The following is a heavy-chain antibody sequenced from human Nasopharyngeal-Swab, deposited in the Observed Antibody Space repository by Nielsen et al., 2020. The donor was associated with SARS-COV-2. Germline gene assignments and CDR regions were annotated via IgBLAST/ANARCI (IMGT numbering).Heavy chain of an antibody. CDR3: ARGWIYYFDY. CDR2: IYYSWST. V-gene: IGHV4-39*07. Sequence: GSLSLSFPVSGGSLSSSSYYRGWIRQPPGKGLEWIGSIYYSWSTYYNPSLKSRVTISVDTSKNQLSLKLSSVTAADTAVYYCARGWIYYFDYWGQGTLVTVSS. CDR1: GGSLSSSSYY. D-gene: IGHD1-1*01. J-gene: IGHJ4*02.